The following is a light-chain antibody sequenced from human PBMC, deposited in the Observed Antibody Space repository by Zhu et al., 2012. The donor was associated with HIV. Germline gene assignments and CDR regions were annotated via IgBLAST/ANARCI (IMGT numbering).Light chain of an antibody. V-gene: IGKV3-20*01. Sequence: EIVLTQSPGTLSLSPGERATLSCRASQTVSRNYLAWYQQKPGQAPRLLIYGASTRAKDIPNRISGSGSGTDFTLTISSLEPEDFAVYYCQQYGSSPITFGQGTRLDIK. CDR2: GAS. J-gene: IGKJ5*01. CDR3: QQYGSSPIT. CDR1: QTVSRNY.